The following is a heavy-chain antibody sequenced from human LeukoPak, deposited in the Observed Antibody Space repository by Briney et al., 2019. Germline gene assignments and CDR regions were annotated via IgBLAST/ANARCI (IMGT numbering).Heavy chain of an antibody. D-gene: IGHD6-6*01. CDR1: GFTFSSYS. Sequence: GGSLRLSCTASGFTFSSYSLNWVRQAPGKGLEWVSSVSTGSNYIYYADSVRGRFTLSRDNAKNSLYLQMNSLRAEDTAVYYCARWPYSSSYYFDYWGQGTLVTVSS. CDR2: VSTGSNYI. J-gene: IGHJ4*02. V-gene: IGHV3-21*01. CDR3: ARWPYSSSYYFDY.